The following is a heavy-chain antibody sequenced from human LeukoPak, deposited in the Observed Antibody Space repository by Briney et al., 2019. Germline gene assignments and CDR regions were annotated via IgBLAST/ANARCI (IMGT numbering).Heavy chain of an antibody. CDR3: AKSRSGVSSCYNY. Sequence: GGSLRLSCAASGFTFSSYAMSWVRQAPGKGLEWVSAISGSGGSTYYADSVKGRFTISRDNSKNTLYLQMNSLRAEDTAIYFCAKSRSGVSSCYNYWGQGTLVTVSS. D-gene: IGHD2-15*01. J-gene: IGHJ4*02. CDR2: ISGSGGST. V-gene: IGHV3-23*01. CDR1: GFTFSSYA.